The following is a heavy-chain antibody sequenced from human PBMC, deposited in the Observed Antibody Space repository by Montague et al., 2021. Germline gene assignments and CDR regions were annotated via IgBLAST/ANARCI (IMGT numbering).Heavy chain of an antibody. CDR3: GRDYWGSIDY. Sequence: SETLSLTCSASGGSVSGYDWSWIRQPPGKGLEWIRYMRSSGSPNYNPSFKSRLAISIDRSRNQFSLELSFVTAADTAIYFCGRDYWGSIDYWGHGILVTVSS. CDR2: MRSSGSP. D-gene: IGHD7-27*01. V-gene: IGHV4-59*02. CDR1: GGSVSGYD. J-gene: IGHJ4*01.